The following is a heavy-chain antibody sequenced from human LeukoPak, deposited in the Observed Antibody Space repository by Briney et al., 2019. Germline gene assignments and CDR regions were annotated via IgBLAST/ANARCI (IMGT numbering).Heavy chain of an antibody. CDR3: ARDHSSSWTGGRWFDP. Sequence: SETLSLTCSVSGGSISSYYWSWIRQPAGKGLEWIGRIHTSGTPNYNPSLKSRVTISVDTSKNQFSLKLSSVTAADTAVYYCARDHSSSWTGGRWFDPWGQGTLVTVSS. CDR2: IHTSGTP. CDR1: GGSISSYY. J-gene: IGHJ5*02. D-gene: IGHD6-13*01. V-gene: IGHV4-4*07.